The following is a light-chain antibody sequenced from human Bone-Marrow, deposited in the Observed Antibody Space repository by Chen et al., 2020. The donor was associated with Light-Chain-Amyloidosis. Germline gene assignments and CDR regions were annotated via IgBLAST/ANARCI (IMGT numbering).Light chain of an antibody. V-gene: IGLV3-25*03. CDR1: DLPTKY. Sequence: SYELTQPPSVSVSPGQTASITCSGDDLPTKYAYWYRQKPGQAPVLVIHRDAGRPSGISERFSGSSSGTTATLTISGVQAEDEADYHCQSADSSGTYEVIFGGGTKLTVL. CDR3: QSADSSGTYEVI. J-gene: IGLJ2*01. CDR2: RDA.